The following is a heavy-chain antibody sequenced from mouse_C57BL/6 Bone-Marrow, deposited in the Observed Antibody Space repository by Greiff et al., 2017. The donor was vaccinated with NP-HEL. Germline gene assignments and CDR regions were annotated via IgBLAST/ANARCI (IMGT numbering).Heavy chain of an antibody. CDR3: ARHGGGYYYAMDY. V-gene: IGHV5-6*02. J-gene: IGHJ4*01. D-gene: IGHD2-2*01. Sequence: DVKLVESGGDLVKPGGSLKLSCAASGFTFSSYGMSWVRQTPDKRLEWVATISSGGSYTYYPDSVKGRFTISRDNAKNTLYLQMSSLKSEDTAMYYCARHGGGYYYAMDYWGQGTSVTVSS. CDR2: ISSGGSYT. CDR1: GFTFSSYG.